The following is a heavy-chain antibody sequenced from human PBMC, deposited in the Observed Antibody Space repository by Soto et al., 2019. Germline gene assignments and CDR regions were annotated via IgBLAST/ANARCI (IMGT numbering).Heavy chain of an antibody. CDR3: AKGGRQWLVTSDFNY. Sequence: GGSLILSCAASGFTFSSYVMHWVRQAPGKGLEWVAVIWYDGSNKYYADSVKGRFTISRDNSKNTLYLQMNSLRAEDTAVYYCAKGGRQWLVTSDFNYWGQGALVTVSS. J-gene: IGHJ4*02. CDR1: GFTFSSYV. V-gene: IGHV3-33*06. D-gene: IGHD6-19*01. CDR2: IWYDGSNK.